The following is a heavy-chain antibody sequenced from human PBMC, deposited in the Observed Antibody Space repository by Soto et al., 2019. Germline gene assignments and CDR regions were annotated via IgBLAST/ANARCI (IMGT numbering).Heavy chain of an antibody. CDR1: GYTFSNYG. D-gene: IGHD6-19*01. J-gene: IGHJ6*02. CDR3: SRFIMVGGWFDPNYYHGMDV. Sequence: QVQLVQSGAEVKKPGASVTVSCKTSGYTFSNYGINWVRQAPGQGLEWMGWISGYNGNTNYAQTVQGRLTMTTDTSTGTVYMGLRSLKSDDTAIYYCSRFIMVGGWFDPNYYHGMDVWGQGTTVTVSS. V-gene: IGHV1-18*01. CDR2: ISGYNGNT.